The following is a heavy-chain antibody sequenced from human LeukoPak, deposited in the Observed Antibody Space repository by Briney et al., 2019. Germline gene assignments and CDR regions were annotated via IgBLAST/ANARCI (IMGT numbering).Heavy chain of an antibody. CDR2: INPSGGST. CDR3: ARARHIVVVTAIRETFDY. CDR1: GYTFTSYY. Sequence: ASVTVSCKASGYTFTSYYMHWVRQAPGQGLEWMGLINPSGGSTSYAQKFQGRVTMTRDMSTSTVYMELSSLRSEDTAVYYCARARHIVVVTAIRETFDYWGQGTLVTVSS. D-gene: IGHD2-21*02. V-gene: IGHV1-46*01. J-gene: IGHJ4*02.